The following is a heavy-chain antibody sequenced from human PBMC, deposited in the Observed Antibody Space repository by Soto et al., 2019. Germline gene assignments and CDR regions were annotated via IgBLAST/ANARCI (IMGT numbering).Heavy chain of an antibody. CDR3: ARARYCNDVWSAFEI. V-gene: IGHV3-30*03. D-gene: IGHD1-1*01. Sequence: PGSFLRLTGGDLGFTFSGNEMDWVRQAPGKGWGWVAVVSFDGSNKYYADSVKGRFTISTDNSTNTLNLEMNTRRVEDTPGDSCARARYCNDVWSAFEIWGLGTMVTVSS. CDR1: GFTFSGNE. CDR2: VSFDGSNK. J-gene: IGHJ3*02.